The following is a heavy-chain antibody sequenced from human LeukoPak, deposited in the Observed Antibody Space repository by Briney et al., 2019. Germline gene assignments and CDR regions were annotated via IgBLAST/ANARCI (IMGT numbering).Heavy chain of an antibody. CDR2: IRTSSSYI. D-gene: IGHD3-9*01. CDR1: GFTFSTCR. CDR3: ATGHHDILTGYSMFYFDY. Sequence: GGSLRLYCATSGFTFSTCRLNWVRGAPGKLLERVSSIRTSSSYIYYADSLKGRFTISRNNAKNSLYLQMNSLRAEDTAVYYCATGHHDILTGYSMFYFDYWGQGTLVTVSS. V-gene: IGHV3-21*01. J-gene: IGHJ4*02.